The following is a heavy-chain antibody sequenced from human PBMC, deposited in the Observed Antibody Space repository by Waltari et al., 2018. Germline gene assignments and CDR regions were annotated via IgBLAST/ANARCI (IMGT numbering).Heavy chain of an antibody. Sequence: QVQLQQWGAGLLKPSETLSLTCAVYGGSFSGYYWSWIRQPPGKGLEWIGEINHSGSTNYNPSLKSRVTISVDTSKNQFSLKLSSVTAADTAVYYCARESRSSTSCVWGKGTTVTVSS. J-gene: IGHJ6*04. CDR1: GGSFSGYY. CDR3: ARESRSSTSCV. D-gene: IGHD6-13*01. CDR2: INHSGST. V-gene: IGHV4-34*01.